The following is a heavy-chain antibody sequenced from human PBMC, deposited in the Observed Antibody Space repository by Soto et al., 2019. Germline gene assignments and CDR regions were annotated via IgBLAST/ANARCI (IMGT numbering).Heavy chain of an antibody. CDR3: ARGGLKIFGVVENFDY. CDR2: INAGNGNT. J-gene: IGHJ4*02. V-gene: IGHV1-3*01. CDR1: GYTFTSYA. Sequence: ASVKVSCKASGYTFTSYAMHWVRQAPGQRLEWMGWINAGNGNTKYSQKFQGRVTITRDTSASTAYMELSSLRSEDTAVYYCARGGLKIFGVVENFDYWGQGTLVTVSS. D-gene: IGHD3-3*01.